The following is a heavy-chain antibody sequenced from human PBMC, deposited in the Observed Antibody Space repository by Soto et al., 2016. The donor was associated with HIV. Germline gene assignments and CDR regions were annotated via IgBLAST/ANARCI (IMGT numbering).Heavy chain of an antibody. J-gene: IGHJ2*01. V-gene: IGHV3-9*01. CDR2: ITWNSNNI. CDR1: GFTFDDYA. Sequence: EVQLVKSGGGLEQPGRSLRLSCTASGFTFDDYAMHWVRQAPGKGLEWVSGITWNSNNIDYADSVKGRLTVSRDNAKNSLYLEINSLRPEDTALYYCVKDAGTNFYWYLDLWGRGTLVTVSS. D-gene: IGHD1-1*01. CDR3: VKDAGTNFYWYLDL.